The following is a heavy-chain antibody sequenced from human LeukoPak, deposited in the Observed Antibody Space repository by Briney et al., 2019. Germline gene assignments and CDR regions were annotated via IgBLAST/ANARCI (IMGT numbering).Heavy chain of an antibody. CDR1: GFTLSSYA. Sequence: GGSLRLSCAASGFTLSSYAMHWVRQAPGKGLEWVAVISYDGSNKYYVDSVKGRFTISRDNSKNTLYLQMNSLRAEDTAVYYCAKGLDYYYMDVWGKGTTVTVSS. D-gene: IGHD3-9*01. CDR2: ISYDGSNK. V-gene: IGHV3-30-3*01. J-gene: IGHJ6*03. CDR3: AKGLDYYYMDV.